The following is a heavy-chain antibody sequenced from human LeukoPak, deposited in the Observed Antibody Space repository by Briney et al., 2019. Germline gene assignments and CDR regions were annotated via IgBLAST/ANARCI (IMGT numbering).Heavy chain of an antibody. CDR2: IYYSRST. J-gene: IGHJ6*03. V-gene: IGHV4-39*07. CDR1: GGSISNTLYY. Sequence: SETLSLTCTVSGGSISNTLYYWAWIRQPPGTGLESIGGIYYSRSTYYSPSLKSRVTISVDTSKNQFSLKLSSVTAADTAVYYCARKVWGYYMDVWGKGTTVTVSS. D-gene: IGHD1-14*01. CDR3: ARKVWGYYMDV.